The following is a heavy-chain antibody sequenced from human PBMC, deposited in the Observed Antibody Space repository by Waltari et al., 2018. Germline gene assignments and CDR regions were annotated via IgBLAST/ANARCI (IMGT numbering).Heavy chain of an antibody. J-gene: IGHJ6*02. Sequence: QVQLVQSGAEVKKPGSSVKVSCKASGVTFSSHAISWVRPAPGEGLEWMGGINPILSTANDAQKIQGRVTITTDESTSTAYMERSSLRSEDTAVYYCAGVIERDYDDDYGMDVWGQGTTVTVSS. V-gene: IGHV1-69*05. CDR3: AGVIERDYDDDYGMDV. CDR2: INPILSTA. CDR1: GVTFSSHA.